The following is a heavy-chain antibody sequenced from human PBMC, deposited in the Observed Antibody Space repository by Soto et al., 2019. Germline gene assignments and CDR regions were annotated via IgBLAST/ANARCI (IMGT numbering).Heavy chain of an antibody. Sequence: GGSLRLSCAASGFTFSSYDMHWVRQATGKGLEWVSAIGTAGDTYYPGSVKGRFTISRENAKNSLYLQMNSLRAEDTAVYYCARDRTLKWQLVRQTPYYYYGMDVWGQGTTVTVSS. CDR3: ARDRTLKWQLVRQTPYYYYGMDV. V-gene: IGHV3-13*01. CDR2: IGTAGDT. CDR1: GFTFSSYD. D-gene: IGHD6-6*01. J-gene: IGHJ6*02.